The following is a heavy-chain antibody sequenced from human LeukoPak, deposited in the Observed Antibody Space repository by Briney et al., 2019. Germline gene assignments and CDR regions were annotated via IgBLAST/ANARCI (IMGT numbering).Heavy chain of an antibody. V-gene: IGHV3-23*01. D-gene: IGHD6-13*01. CDR2: ISGSSGPT. Sequence: PGGSLRLSCAASGFTFKNYAMSWVRQAPGKGLEWVSAISGSSGPTHYADSVKGRFTISRDNSKNTLYLQMSSLRAEDTAVYYCARVYSIAAAGPFVMGYWGQGTLVTVSS. CDR3: ARVYSIAAAGPFVMGY. J-gene: IGHJ4*02. CDR1: GFTFKNYA.